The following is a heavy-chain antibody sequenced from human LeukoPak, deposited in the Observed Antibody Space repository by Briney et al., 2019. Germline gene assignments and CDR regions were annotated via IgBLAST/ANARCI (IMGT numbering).Heavy chain of an antibody. D-gene: IGHD3-10*01. CDR1: GYTFTSYG. CDR2: ISAYNGNT. J-gene: IGHJ6*04. CDR3: ARESGSGSYYGMDV. V-gene: IGHV1-18*01. Sequence: ASVKVSCKASGYTFTSYGISWVRQAPGQRLEWMGWISAYNGNTNYAQKIQGRVTMTTDTSTSTAYMELRSLRSDDTAVYYCARESGSGSYYGMDVWGKGTTVTVSS.